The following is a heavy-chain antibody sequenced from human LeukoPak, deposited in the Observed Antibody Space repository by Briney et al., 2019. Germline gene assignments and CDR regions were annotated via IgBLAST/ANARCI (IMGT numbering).Heavy chain of an antibody. Sequence: PGGSLRLSCAAFGFTFSSYGMHWVRQAPGKGLEWVAVISYDGSNIYSADSVKGRFTISRDNSKNTLYLQMNSLRAEDTAVYYCAKAGCSSTSCFSLDYWGQGTLVTVSS. CDR3: AKAGCSSTSCFSLDY. CDR2: ISYDGSNI. J-gene: IGHJ4*02. CDR1: GFTFSSYG. D-gene: IGHD2-2*01. V-gene: IGHV3-30*18.